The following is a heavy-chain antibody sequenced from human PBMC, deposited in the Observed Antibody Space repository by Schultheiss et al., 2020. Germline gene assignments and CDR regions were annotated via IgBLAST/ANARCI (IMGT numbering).Heavy chain of an antibody. J-gene: IGHJ4*02. CDR1: GGSFSGYY. Sequence: SETLSLTCAVYGGSFSGYYWSWIRQPPGKGLEWIGRIYTSGSTNYNPSLKSRVTMSVDTSKNQFSLNLSSVTAADTAVYYCARDKGYSPDYWGQGTLVTVSS. CDR2: IYTSGST. D-gene: IGHD5-18*01. V-gene: IGHV4-59*10. CDR3: ARDKGYSPDY.